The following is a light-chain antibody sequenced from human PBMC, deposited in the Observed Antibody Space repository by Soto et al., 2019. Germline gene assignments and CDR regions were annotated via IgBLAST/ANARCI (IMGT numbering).Light chain of an antibody. CDR1: QSISSY. CDR3: QQRANWPLT. CDR2: DAS. V-gene: IGKV3-11*01. Sequence: EIVLTQSQATLSLSPGERASLSCRASQSISSYLAWYQQKPGQAPRLLIYDASNRATGIPARFSGSGSGTDITLTISSLEPGDFAVYYCQQRANWPLTFGGGTKVEIK. J-gene: IGKJ4*01.